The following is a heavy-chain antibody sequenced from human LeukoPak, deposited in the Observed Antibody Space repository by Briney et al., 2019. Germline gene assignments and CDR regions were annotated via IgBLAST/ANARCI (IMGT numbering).Heavy chain of an antibody. D-gene: IGHD1-7*01. CDR2: IYYSGST. CDR1: GGSISSYY. Sequence: PSETLSLTCTVSGGSISSYYWSWIRQPPGKGLEWIGYIYYSGSTNYNPSLKSRVTISVDTSKDQFSLKLSSVTAADTAVYYCARDNWNYGSSMDVWGQGTTVTVSS. J-gene: IGHJ6*02. CDR3: ARDNWNYGSSMDV. V-gene: IGHV4-59*01.